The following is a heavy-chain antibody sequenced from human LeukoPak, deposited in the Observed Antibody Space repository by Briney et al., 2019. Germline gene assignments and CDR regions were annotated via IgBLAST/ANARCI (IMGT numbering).Heavy chain of an antibody. CDR2: ISGSGGST. J-gene: IGHJ6*03. V-gene: IGHV3-23*01. D-gene: IGHD2/OR15-2a*01. CDR1: GFTFSSYA. Sequence: GGSLRLSCAASGFTFSSYAMSWVRQAPGKGLEWVSAISGSGGSTYYADSVKGRFTISRDNSKNTLYLQMNSLRAEDTSVYYCAKSTSRPYYMDVWGKGTTVTVSS. CDR3: AKSTSRPYYMDV.